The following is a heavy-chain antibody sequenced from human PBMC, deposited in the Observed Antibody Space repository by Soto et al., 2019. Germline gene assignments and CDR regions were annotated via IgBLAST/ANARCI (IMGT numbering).Heavy chain of an antibody. CDR1: GYTFTSYD. CDR3: ASIHEIAARPGSYYYYYMDV. D-gene: IGHD6-6*01. CDR2: MNPNSGNT. V-gene: IGHV1-8*01. Sequence: ASVKVSCKASGYTFTSYDINWVRQATGQGLEWMGWMNPNSGNTGYAQKFQGRVTMTRNTSISTAYMELSSLRSEDTAVYYCASIHEIAARPGSYYYYYMDVWGKGTTVTSP. J-gene: IGHJ6*03.